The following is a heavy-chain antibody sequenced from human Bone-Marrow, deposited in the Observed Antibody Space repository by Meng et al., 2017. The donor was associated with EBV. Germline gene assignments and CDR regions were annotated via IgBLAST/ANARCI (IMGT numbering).Heavy chain of an antibody. J-gene: IGHJ4*02. CDR2: SSAGIGNT. Sequence: EGELGESGGGLVQPGGSLRLCCAASGFTFSDSAMSWVRQAPGKGLEWVSTSSAGIGNTHYADSVKGRFTISRDNSKNTLYLQMNNLRADDTAVYYCALWFREHFDYWGQGTLVTVSS. D-gene: IGHD3-10*01. V-gene: IGHV3-23*04. CDR1: GFTFSDSA. CDR3: ALWFREHFDY.